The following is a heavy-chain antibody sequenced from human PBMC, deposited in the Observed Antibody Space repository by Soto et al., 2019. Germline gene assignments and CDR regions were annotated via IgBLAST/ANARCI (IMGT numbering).Heavy chain of an antibody. D-gene: IGHD2-8*01. CDR1: GFTFTKYW. J-gene: IGHJ4*02. V-gene: IGHV3-74*01. CDR3: AIQDCTNDVCLEAAVTVGGALEY. Sequence: EVQLVESGGGLVQPGEALRLSCAASGFTFTKYWMHWVRLAPGKGPVWVSYISSDGTTTDYADSVKGRFTISRDNANNMRYLQMDSLRVEGTAVFYCAIQDCTNDVCLEAAVTVGGALEYWGQGAQVTVSS. CDR2: ISSDGTTT.